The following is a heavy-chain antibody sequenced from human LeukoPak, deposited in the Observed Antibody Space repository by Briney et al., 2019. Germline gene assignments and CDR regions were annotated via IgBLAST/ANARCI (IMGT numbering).Heavy chain of an antibody. D-gene: IGHD3-3*01. CDR1: GFTFSSYA. J-gene: IGHJ4*02. Sequence: GGSLRLSCAASGFTFSSYAMSWVRQAPGKGLEWVSAISGSGGSKYYADSVKGRFTISRDNSKNTLYLQMNSLRAEDTAVYYCAKRHYDFWSGYQNQMYYFDYWGQGTLVTVSS. CDR3: AKRHYDFWSGYQNQMYYFDY. CDR2: ISGSGGSK. V-gene: IGHV3-23*01.